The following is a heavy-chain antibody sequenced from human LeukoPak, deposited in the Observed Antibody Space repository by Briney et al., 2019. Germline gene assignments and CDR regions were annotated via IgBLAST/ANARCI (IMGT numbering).Heavy chain of an antibody. CDR3: ARRGITYISSFFAY. Sequence: PSETLSLTCTVSGDSIGSSNTYWAWVRQPPGKGLEWLGSIFYSGSTYYNPSLKSRVTISVDTSKNQFSLNLYSVTAADTATYYCARRGITYISSFFAYWGQRTLVTVSS. V-gene: IGHV4-39*01. D-gene: IGHD6-13*01. CDR1: GDSIGSSNTY. J-gene: IGHJ4*02. CDR2: IFYSGST.